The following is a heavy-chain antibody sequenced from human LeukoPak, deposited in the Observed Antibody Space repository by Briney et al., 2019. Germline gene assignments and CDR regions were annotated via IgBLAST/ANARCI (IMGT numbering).Heavy chain of an antibody. CDR1: GGSFSGYY. CDR2: INHSGST. J-gene: IGHJ6*03. CDR3: ARGAVMVYYYYYMDV. D-gene: IGHD3-22*01. V-gene: IGHV4-34*01. Sequence: PSETLSLTCAVYGGSFSGYYWSSIRQPPGKGLEWIGEINHSGSTNYNPSLKSRVTISVDTSKNQFSLKLSSVTAADTAVYYCARGAVMVYYYYYMDVWGKGTTVTVSS.